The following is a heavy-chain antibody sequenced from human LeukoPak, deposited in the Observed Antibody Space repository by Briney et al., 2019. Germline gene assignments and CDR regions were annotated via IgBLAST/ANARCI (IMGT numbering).Heavy chain of an antibody. CDR3: AKAHTAGADNCYSAIDY. CDR2: ISGSGGST. D-gene: IGHD2-15*01. Sequence: ETLSLTCAVYGGSFSGYYWSWIRQPPGKGLEWVSAISGSGGSTYYADSVKGRFTISRDNSKNTLYLQMNSLRAEDTAVYYCAKAHTAGADNCYSAIDYWGQGTLVTVSS. CDR1: GGSFSGYY. V-gene: IGHV3-23*01. J-gene: IGHJ4*02.